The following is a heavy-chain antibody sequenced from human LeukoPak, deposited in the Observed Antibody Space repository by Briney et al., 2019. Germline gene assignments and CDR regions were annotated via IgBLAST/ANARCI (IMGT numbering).Heavy chain of an antibody. V-gene: IGHV3-21*04. J-gene: IGHJ4*02. CDR3: AREETYYYGSGSFRRNYYFDY. CDR2: ITSSSNGI. D-gene: IGHD3-10*01. CDR1: GFTFSSYS. Sequence: GGSLRLSCVGSGFTFSSYSMNWVRQAPGKGLEWVSSITSSSNGIYYADSVKGRFTISRDNAKNSLYLQMNSLRAEDTAVYYCAREETYYYGSGSFRRNYYFDYWGQGTLVTVSS.